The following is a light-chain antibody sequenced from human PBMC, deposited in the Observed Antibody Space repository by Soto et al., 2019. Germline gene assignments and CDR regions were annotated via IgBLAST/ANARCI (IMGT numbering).Light chain of an antibody. J-gene: IGKJ3*01. Sequence: DIVWTQSPGTLSLSPGEGATLSCRASQSVSSSYLAWYQQKPGQAPRLLIYGASSRATGIPDRFSGSGSGTDFTLTISRLEPEDFAVYYCQQYANSPLTFGPGTRWISN. CDR3: QQYANSPLT. V-gene: IGKV3-20*01. CDR1: QSVSSSY. CDR2: GAS.